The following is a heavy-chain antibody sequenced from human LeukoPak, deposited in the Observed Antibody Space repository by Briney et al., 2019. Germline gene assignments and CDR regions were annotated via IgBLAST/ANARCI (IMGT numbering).Heavy chain of an antibody. V-gene: IGHV1-69*13. D-gene: IGHD3-10*01. CDR2: IIPIFGTA. CDR1: GGTFSSYA. CDR3: ARPYYYGSGRFDY. Sequence: ASVKVSCKASGGTFSSYAISWVRQAPGQGLEWMGGIIPIFGTANYAQKFQGRVTITADESTSTAYMELSSLRSEDTAVYYCARPYYYGSGRFDYWGQGTLVTVSS. J-gene: IGHJ4*02.